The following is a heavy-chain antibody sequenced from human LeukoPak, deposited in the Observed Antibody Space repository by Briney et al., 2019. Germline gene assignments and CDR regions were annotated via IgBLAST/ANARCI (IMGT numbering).Heavy chain of an antibody. J-gene: IGHJ4*02. CDR1: GGSFSGYY. CDR2: INHSGST. D-gene: IGHD5-24*01. Sequence: SETLSLTCAVYGGSFSGYYWSWIRQPPGKGLEWIGEINHSGSTNYNPSLKSRVTISVDTSKNQFSLKLSSVTAADTAVYYCRQDGYNYLFDYWGQGTLVTVSS. V-gene: IGHV4-34*01. CDR3: RQDGYNYLFDY.